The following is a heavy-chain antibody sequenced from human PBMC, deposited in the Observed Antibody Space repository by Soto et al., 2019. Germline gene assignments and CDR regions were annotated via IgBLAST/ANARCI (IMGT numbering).Heavy chain of an antibody. CDR3: ARDADYDILTGIETDH. Sequence: QVQLVQSGAEVKKPGASVKVSYKASGYTFTSYGISWVRQAPGQGLEWMGWISAYNGNTNYAQKLQGRVTMTTDTSTSTAYMELRSLRSDDTAVYYCARDADYDILTGIETDHWGQGTLVTVSS. CDR2: ISAYNGNT. D-gene: IGHD3-9*01. J-gene: IGHJ4*02. V-gene: IGHV1-18*04. CDR1: GYTFTSYG.